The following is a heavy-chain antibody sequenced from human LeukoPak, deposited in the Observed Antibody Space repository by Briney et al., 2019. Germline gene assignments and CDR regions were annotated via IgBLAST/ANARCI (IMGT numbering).Heavy chain of an antibody. CDR3: ASLIAAAANEDY. V-gene: IGHV3-7*01. D-gene: IGHD6-13*01. Sequence: GGSLRLSCAASGFTFSSYWMSWVRQAPGKGLEWVANIKQDGSEKYYVGSVKGRFTISRDNAKNSLYLQMNSLRAEDTAVYYCASLIAAAANEDYWGQGTLVTVSS. J-gene: IGHJ4*02. CDR1: GFTFSSYW. CDR2: IKQDGSEK.